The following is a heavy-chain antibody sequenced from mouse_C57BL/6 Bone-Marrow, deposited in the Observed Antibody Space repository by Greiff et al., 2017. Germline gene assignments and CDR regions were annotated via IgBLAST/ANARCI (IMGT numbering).Heavy chain of an antibody. D-gene: IGHD4-1*01. CDR3: ARWKNWDRFAY. J-gene: IGHJ3*01. V-gene: IGHV1-81*01. Sequence: QVQLQQSGAELARPGASVKLSCKASGYTFTSYGISWVKQRTGQGLEWIGEIYPRSGNTYYNEKFKGKATLTADKSSSTAYMGLRSLTSEDSAVYFCARWKNWDRFAYWGQGTLVTVSA. CDR2: IYPRSGNT. CDR1: GYTFTSYG.